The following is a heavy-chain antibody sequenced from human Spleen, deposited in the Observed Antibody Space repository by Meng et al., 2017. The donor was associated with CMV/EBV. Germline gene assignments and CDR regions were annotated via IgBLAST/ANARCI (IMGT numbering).Heavy chain of an antibody. Sequence: SLKISCTASGFIFHDYTMHWVRQAPGKGLEWVSGINWNSGNIFYADSVKGRFTISRDNSKNTLYLQMNSLRAEDTAVYYCAKPKQQLVLGDYYYGMDVWGQGTTVTVSS. D-gene: IGHD6-13*01. CDR1: GFIFHDYT. CDR2: INWNSGNI. J-gene: IGHJ6*02. V-gene: IGHV3-9*01. CDR3: AKPKQQLVLGDYYYGMDV.